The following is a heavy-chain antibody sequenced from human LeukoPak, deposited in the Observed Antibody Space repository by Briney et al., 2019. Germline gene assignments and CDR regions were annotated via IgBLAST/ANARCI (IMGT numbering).Heavy chain of an antibody. CDR3: ARDFMVRGVLDDY. CDR2: IIPIFGTA. Sequence: GSSVKVSFKASGGPFSSYAISWVRQAPGQGLEWMGRIIPIFGTANYAQKFQGRVTITTDESTSTAYMELSSLRSEGTAVYYCARDFMVRGVLDDYWGQGTLVTVSS. D-gene: IGHD3-10*01. J-gene: IGHJ4*02. CDR1: GGPFSSYA. V-gene: IGHV1-69*05.